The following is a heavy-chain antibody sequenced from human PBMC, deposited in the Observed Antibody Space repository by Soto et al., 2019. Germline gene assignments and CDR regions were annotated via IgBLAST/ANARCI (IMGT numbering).Heavy chain of an antibody. J-gene: IGHJ4*02. CDR2: IDHSGST. V-gene: IGHV4-4*02. CDR3: ARDIFRGGDYVSY. Sequence: QVQLQESGPGLVKPSGTLSLTCDVSGDSISRNKWWSWVRQSPGKGLEWLGEIDHSGSTNYNPSLTSRVSMSVDKSKNQFSLNLNSVTAADTAVYYCARDIFRGGDYVSYWGQGTLVTVSS. CDR1: GDSISRNKW. D-gene: IGHD2-21*02.